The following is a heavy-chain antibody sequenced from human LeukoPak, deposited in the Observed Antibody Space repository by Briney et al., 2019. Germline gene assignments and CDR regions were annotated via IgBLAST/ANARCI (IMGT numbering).Heavy chain of an antibody. CDR2: ISAYNGNT. V-gene: IGHV1-18*01. D-gene: IGHD3-3*01. CDR3: ARDLKRFLEWLLPDYYYYYMDV. CDR1: GYTFTSYG. J-gene: IGHJ6*03. Sequence: DSVKVSYKASGYTFTSYGISWVRQAPGQGLEWMGWISAYNGNTNYAQKLQGRVTMTTDTSTSTAYMELRSLRSDDTAVYYCARDLKRFLEWLLPDYYYYYMDVWGKGTTVTVSS.